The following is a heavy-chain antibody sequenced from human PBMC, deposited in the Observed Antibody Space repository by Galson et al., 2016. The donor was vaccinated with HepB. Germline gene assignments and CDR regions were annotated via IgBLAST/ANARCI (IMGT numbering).Heavy chain of an antibody. CDR3: TQPRTTVTTLYYYYGMDV. V-gene: IGHV1-69*13. CDR2: IIPIFGTA. D-gene: IGHD4-17*01. Sequence: SVKVSCKASGGTFSNYAISWVRQAPGQGLEWMGGIIPIFGTANYAQKFQGRVTITADESTSTAYVELSSLRSEDTAVYYSTQPRTTVTTLYYYYGMDVWGQGTTVTVSS. J-gene: IGHJ6*02. CDR1: GGTFSNYA.